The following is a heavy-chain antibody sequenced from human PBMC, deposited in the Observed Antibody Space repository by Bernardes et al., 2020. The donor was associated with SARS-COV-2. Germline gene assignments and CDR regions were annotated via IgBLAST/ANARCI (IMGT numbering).Heavy chain of an antibody. V-gene: IGHV1-69*04. J-gene: IGHJ4*02. CDR1: GGTFSSYA. D-gene: IGHD2-21*02. CDR3: AREYDGGNSGVDY. Sequence: SVKVSCKASGGTFSSYAISWVRQAPGQGLEWMGRIIPILGIANYAQKFQGRVTITADKSTSTAYMELSSLRSEDTAVYYCAREYDGGNSGVDYWGQGTLVTVSS. CDR2: IIPILGIA.